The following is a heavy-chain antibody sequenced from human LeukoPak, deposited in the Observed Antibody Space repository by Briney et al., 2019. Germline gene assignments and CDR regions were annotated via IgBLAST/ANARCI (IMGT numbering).Heavy chain of an antibody. Sequence: GASVKVPCKASGYTFTGYYLHWVRQAPGQGLEWMGWINPNSGGTNYAQKFQGWVTMTRDTSISTAYMELSRLRSDDTAVYYCARGGVVTAGLYYYYYGMDVWGQGTTVTVSS. J-gene: IGHJ6*02. V-gene: IGHV1-2*04. CDR2: INPNSGGT. D-gene: IGHD4-23*01. CDR1: GYTFTGYY. CDR3: ARGGVVTAGLYYYYYGMDV.